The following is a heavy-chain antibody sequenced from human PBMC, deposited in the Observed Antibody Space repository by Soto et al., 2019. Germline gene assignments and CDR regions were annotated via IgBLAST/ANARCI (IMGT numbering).Heavy chain of an antibody. Sequence: SETLSLTCAVYGGSFSGYYWSWIRQPPGKGLEWIGEINHSGSTNYNPSLKSRVTISVDTSKNQFSLKLSSVTAADTAVYYCARVIVNCSGGSCYSGYFDHWGQGTLVTVSS. CDR1: GGSFSGYY. CDR2: INHSGST. D-gene: IGHD2-15*01. CDR3: ARVIVNCSGGSCYSGYFDH. J-gene: IGHJ4*02. V-gene: IGHV4-34*01.